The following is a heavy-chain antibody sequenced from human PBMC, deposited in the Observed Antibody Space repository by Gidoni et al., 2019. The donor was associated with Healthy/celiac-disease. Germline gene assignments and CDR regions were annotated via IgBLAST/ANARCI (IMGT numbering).Heavy chain of an antibody. D-gene: IGHD3-22*01. J-gene: IGHJ4*02. CDR1: GGSISSGSYY. V-gene: IGHV4-61*02. CDR2: IYTSGST. CDR3: ASGQFPRNYYDSSGYYDY. Sequence: VQLQESGPGLVKPSQTLSLTCTVSGGSISSGSYYWSWIRQPAGKGLEWIGRIYTSGSTNYNPSLKSRVTISVDTSKNQFSLKLSSVTAADTAVYYCASGQFPRNYYDSSGYYDYWGQGTLVTVSS.